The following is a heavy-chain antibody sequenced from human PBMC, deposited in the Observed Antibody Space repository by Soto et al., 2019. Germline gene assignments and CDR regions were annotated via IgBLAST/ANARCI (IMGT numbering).Heavy chain of an antibody. CDR1: GYIFSDYG. CDR2: ISGYIGNA. J-gene: IGHJ4*02. Sequence: QVQVMQSGAEVKKPGDSVKVSCKTSGYIFSDYGINWVRQAPGQGLEWMGWISGYIGNANLAQKFQGRVTMTTDKSTRTAYMELRRLRSDDTAVYYCAKRTSGTTWGESDYWGQGTLVTVSS. CDR3: AKRTSGTTWGESDY. V-gene: IGHV1-18*04. D-gene: IGHD4-17*01.